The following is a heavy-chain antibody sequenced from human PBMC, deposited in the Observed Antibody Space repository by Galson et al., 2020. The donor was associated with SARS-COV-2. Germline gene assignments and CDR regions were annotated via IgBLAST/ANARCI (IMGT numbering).Heavy chain of an antibody. J-gene: IGHJ6*02. CDR3: ASENDYVWGSHVYGMDV. CDR1: GGSISSSSYY. CDR2: IYYSGST. Sequence: SETLSLTCTVSGGSISSSSYYWGWIRQPPGKGLEWIGSIYYSGSTYYNPSLKSRVTMSVDTSKNQFSLKLSSVTAADTAVYYCASENDYVWGSHVYGMDVWGQGTTVTVSS. V-gene: IGHV4-39*01. D-gene: IGHD3-16*01.